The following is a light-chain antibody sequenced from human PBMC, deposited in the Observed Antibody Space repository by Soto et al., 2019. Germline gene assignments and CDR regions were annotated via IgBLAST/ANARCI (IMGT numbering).Light chain of an antibody. CDR1: SSDVGSHNY. V-gene: IGLV2-14*01. CDR3: CSYTSSTNYV. J-gene: IGLJ1*01. Sequence: QSALTQPASVSGSPGQSITISCTGTSSDVGSHNYVSWYQQHPGKAPKLIIYEVSNRPSGVSNRFSGSKSGNTASLIISGLQSEDEADYYCCSYTSSTNYVFGTGTKLTVL. CDR2: EVS.